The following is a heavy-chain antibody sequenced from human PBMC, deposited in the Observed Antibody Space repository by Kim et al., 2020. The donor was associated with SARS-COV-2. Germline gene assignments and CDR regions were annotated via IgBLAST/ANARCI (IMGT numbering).Heavy chain of an antibody. CDR2: IYYSGST. CDR3: ARGVGGSLGWYY. CDR1: GGSISSYY. J-gene: IGHJ4*02. V-gene: IGHV4-59*13. Sequence: SETLSLTCTVSGGSISSYYWSWIRQPPGKGLEWIGYIYYSGSTNYNPSLKSRVTISVDTSKNQFSLKLSSVTAADTAVYYCARGVGGSLGWYYWGQGTLVTVSS. D-gene: IGHD1-26*01.